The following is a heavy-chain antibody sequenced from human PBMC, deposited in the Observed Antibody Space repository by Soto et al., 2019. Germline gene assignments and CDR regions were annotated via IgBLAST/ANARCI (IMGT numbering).Heavy chain of an antibody. CDR1: GYSISSGYY. V-gene: IGHV4-38-2*01. D-gene: IGHD1-26*01. CDR2: IYHSGST. CDR3: ARRSGTYYDY. J-gene: IGHJ4*02. Sequence: QVQLQESGPGLVKPSETLSLTCSVSGYSISSGYYWAWIRQPPGKGLEWIGNIYHSGSTYYNPSLGSRVNISVDTSKNQFSLKVTSVTAADTAFYYCARRSGTYYDYWGQGTLVTVSS.